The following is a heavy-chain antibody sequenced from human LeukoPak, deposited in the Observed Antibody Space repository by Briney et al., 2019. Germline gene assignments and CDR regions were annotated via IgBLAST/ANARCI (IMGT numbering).Heavy chain of an antibody. D-gene: IGHD2-2*01. CDR2: ISYDGSNK. CDR3: ARSIVVVPAAMLDYGMDV. J-gene: IGHJ6*02. Sequence: GGSLRLSCEASGFTVSSTHMVWVRQAPGKGLEWVAVISYDGSNKYYADSVKGRFTISRDNSKNTLYLQMNSLRAEDTAVYYCARSIVVVPAAMLDYGMDVWGQGTTVTVSS. CDR1: GFTVSSTH. V-gene: IGHV3-30-3*01.